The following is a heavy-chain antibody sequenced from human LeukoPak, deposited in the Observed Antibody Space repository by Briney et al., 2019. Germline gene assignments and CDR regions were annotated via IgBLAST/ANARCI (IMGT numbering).Heavy chain of an antibody. D-gene: IGHD1-14*01. CDR2: ISSSINYI. Sequence: GGSLRLSCAASGFTFSSYTMSWVREAPGKGLEWVSSISSSINYIYHADSVKGRFTISRDDAQNSVYLQMNSLKDEDTAVYYCARSRTSSPYDKNLNFWGQGTLVIVSS. J-gene: IGHJ4*02. V-gene: IGHV3-21*01. CDR1: GFTFSSYT. CDR3: ARSRTSSPYDKNLNF.